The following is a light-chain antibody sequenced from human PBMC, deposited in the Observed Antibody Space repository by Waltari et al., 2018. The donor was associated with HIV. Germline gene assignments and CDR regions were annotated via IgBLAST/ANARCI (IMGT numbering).Light chain of an antibody. CDR3: SSYTTRSTPDPNWV. J-gene: IGLJ3*02. V-gene: IGLV2-14*01. CDR2: EVS. CDR1: RSYVGGYNY. Sequence: QSALTQPASVSGSPGQSIPISCTGTRSYVGGYNYFSCYQQHPGKAPKLMIFEVSNRPSGVSNRFSGSKSVNTASLTISGLQAEDEADYYCSSYTTRSTPDPNWVFGGGTKLTVL.